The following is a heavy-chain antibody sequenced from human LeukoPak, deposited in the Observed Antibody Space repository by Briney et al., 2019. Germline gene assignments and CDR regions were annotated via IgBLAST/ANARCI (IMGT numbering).Heavy chain of an antibody. V-gene: IGHV4-34*01. J-gene: IGHJ4*02. CDR2: INHSGST. CDR1: GGSFSGYY. Sequence: SETLSLTCAVYGGSFSGYYWSWIRQPPGKGLEWIGEINHSGSTNYNPSLKSQVTISVDTSKNQFSLKLSSVTAADTAVYYCARDLYCGGDCYHSGGEVDYWGQGTLVTVSS. D-gene: IGHD2-21*02. CDR3: ARDLYCGGDCYHSGGEVDY.